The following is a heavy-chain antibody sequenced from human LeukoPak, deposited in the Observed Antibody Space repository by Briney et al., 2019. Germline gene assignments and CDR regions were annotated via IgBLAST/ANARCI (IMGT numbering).Heavy chain of an antibody. D-gene: IGHD3-10*01. CDR3: ARGVYGSRSQDY. V-gene: IGHV4-4*07. Sequence: SETLSLTCTVSGGSISSYYWGWIRQPAGKGLEWIGRIYSSGSPNYNPSLKSRVTISVDKSKNQFSLKLTSVTAADTAVYYCARGVYGSRSQDYWGQGTLVTVSS. CDR1: GGSISSYY. CDR2: IYSSGSP. J-gene: IGHJ4*02.